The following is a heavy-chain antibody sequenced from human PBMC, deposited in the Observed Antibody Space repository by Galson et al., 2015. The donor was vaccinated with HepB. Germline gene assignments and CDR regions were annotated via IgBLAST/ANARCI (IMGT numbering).Heavy chain of an antibody. D-gene: IGHD2-15*01. V-gene: IGHV3-7*03. CDR2: IKKDGSEK. J-gene: IGHJ6*02. CDR3: AREDWDTPLISAMDV. Sequence: SLRLSCAASGFTFSSYWMSWVRQAPGKGLEWVANIKKDGSEKYYVDSVKGRFTISRDNAKNSLYLQMNRLRVEDTAVYYCAREDWDTPLISAMDVWGQGTTVTVSS. CDR1: GFTFSSYW.